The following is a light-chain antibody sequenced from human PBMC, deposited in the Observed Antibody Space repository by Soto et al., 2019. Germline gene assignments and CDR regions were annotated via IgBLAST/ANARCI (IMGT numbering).Light chain of an antibody. CDR2: GAS. CDR1: QSVSSN. J-gene: IGKJ1*01. V-gene: IGKV3-15*01. CDR3: QQYNNWPRT. Sequence: EIVMTQSPATLSVSPWERATLSCRASQSVSSNLAWYQQKPGQAPRLLIYGASTRATGIPARFSGSGSGTEFTLTISSLQSEDFAVYYCQQYNNWPRTFGQGPKVEIK.